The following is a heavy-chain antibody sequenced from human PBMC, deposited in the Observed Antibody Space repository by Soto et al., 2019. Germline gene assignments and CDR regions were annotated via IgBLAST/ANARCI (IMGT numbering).Heavy chain of an antibody. V-gene: IGHV4-31*03. J-gene: IGHJ3*02. CDR2: IYYSGST. D-gene: IGHD1-1*01. Sequence: SETLSLTCTVSGGSISSGGYYWSWIRQHPGKGLEWIGYIYYSGSTYYNPSLKSRVTISVDTSKNQFSLKLSSVTAADTAVYYCARDRLEEHSDAFDIWGQGTMVTVSS. CDR3: ARDRLEEHSDAFDI. CDR1: GGSISSGGYY.